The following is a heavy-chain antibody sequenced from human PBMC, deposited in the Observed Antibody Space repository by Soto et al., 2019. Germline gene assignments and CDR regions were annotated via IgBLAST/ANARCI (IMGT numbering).Heavy chain of an antibody. J-gene: IGHJ4*02. V-gene: IGHV3-23*01. CDR2: ISASGGST. CDR3: AKDHDLDY. Sequence: EVQLLESGGGLVQPGGSLRLSCAASGFIFSSYAMTWVRQAPGKGLEWVSTISASGGSTYYADSVKGRFTISRDNSKNTRYLQMNSLRSEDTAVYYCAKDHDLDYWCQGSLVTVSS. D-gene: IGHD3-16*01. CDR1: GFIFSSYA.